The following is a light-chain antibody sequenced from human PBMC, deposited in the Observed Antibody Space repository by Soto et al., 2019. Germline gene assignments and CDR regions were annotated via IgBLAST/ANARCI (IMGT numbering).Light chain of an antibody. CDR3: QQRSNWLLT. J-gene: IGKJ4*01. V-gene: IGKV3-11*01. CDR1: QSVSRY. Sequence: EIVLTQSPATLSLSPGERATLSCRASQSVSRYLAWFQQKPGQAPRLLIYDKSNRATGVPARFSGSGSGTDFTLTISSLEPEAFAVYYCQQRSNWLLTFGGGTKVEIK. CDR2: DKS.